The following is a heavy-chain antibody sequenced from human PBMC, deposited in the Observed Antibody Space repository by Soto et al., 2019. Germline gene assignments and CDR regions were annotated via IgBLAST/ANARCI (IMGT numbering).Heavy chain of an antibody. CDR1: GFTFSSYA. V-gene: IGHV3-23*01. Sequence: PGGSLRLSCAASGFTFSSYAMSWVRQAPGKGLEWVSAISGSGGSTYYADSVKGRFTISRDNSKNTLYLQMNSLRAEDTAVYYCAKTLTKAKRYSSVLDYWGQGTLVTVSS. D-gene: IGHD6-19*01. CDR3: AKTLTKAKRYSSVLDY. J-gene: IGHJ4*02. CDR2: ISGSGGST.